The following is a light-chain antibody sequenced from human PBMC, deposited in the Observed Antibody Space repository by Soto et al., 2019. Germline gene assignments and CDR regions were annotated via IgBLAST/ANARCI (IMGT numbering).Light chain of an antibody. J-gene: IGLJ1*01. CDR1: SSDVGGYNY. CDR2: DVS. CDR3: SSYTSSSTLYV. V-gene: IGLV2-14*03. Sequence: QSALTQPASVSGSPGQSITISCTGTSSDVGGYNYVSWYQHHPGKAPKHMIYDVSSRPSGVSNRFSGSKSGNTASLTISGLPAEDEADYYCSSYTSSSTLYVFGTGTKVTVL.